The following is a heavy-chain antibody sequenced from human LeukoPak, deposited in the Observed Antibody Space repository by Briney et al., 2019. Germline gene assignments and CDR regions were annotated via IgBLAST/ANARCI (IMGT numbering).Heavy chain of an antibody. CDR3: AREGGSSWQYYFDY. Sequence: GGSLRLSCEGSGFTFSNYAMAWVRQAPGKGLEWVSSISATGNSALYTDSVRGGFTISRDNSKNTLYLQMNSLRADDTAVYYCAREGGSSWQYYFDYWGQGTLVTVSS. CDR2: ISATGNSA. D-gene: IGHD6-13*01. V-gene: IGHV3-23*01. CDR1: GFTFSNYA. J-gene: IGHJ4*02.